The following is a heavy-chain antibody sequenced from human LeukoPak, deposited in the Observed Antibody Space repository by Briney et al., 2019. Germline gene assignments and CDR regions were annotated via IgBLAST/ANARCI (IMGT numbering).Heavy chain of an antibody. CDR1: GFSFSNYW. CDR2: IKNDGSST. V-gene: IGHV3-74*01. CDR3: ARESYCSGGSCYSGRAFDI. J-gene: IGHJ3*02. Sequence: GGSLRLSCAASGFSFSNYWMHWVRQAPGKGLVWVSRIKNDGSSTYYADSVKGRLTISRDNAKNTLYLQMNSLRAEDTAVYYCARESYCSGGSCYSGRAFDIWGQGTMVTVSS. D-gene: IGHD2-15*01.